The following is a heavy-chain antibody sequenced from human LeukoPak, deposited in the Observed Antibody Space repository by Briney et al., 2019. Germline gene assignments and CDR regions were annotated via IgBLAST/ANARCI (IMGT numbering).Heavy chain of an antibody. CDR3: VKDPRDTYGTNWFVS. D-gene: IGHD2-21*01. V-gene: IGHV3-23*01. J-gene: IGHJ5*01. CDR2: ISGTGGAT. Sequence: GGSLRLSCVASGFSFGNNAMSLVRQAPGKGLQWVSQISGTGGATWYAGFARDRFTISRDNSKKTLYLQMSGLRVEDTAMYYCVKDPRDTYGTNWFVSWGQGTLLIVSS. CDR1: GFSFGNNA.